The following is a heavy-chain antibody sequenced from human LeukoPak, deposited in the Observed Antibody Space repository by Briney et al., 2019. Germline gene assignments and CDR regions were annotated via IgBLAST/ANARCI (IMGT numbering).Heavy chain of an antibody. Sequence: GGSLKLSCTASGFTFGDYAMSWVRQAPGKGLEWVGFIRSKAYGGTTEYAASVKGRFTISRDDSKSIAYLQMNSLKTEDTAVYYCTRMTCSSTSCYQDAFDIWGQGTMVTASS. CDR2: IRSKAYGGTT. CDR3: TRMTCSSTSCYQDAFDI. CDR1: GFTFGDYA. V-gene: IGHV3-49*04. J-gene: IGHJ3*02. D-gene: IGHD2-2*01.